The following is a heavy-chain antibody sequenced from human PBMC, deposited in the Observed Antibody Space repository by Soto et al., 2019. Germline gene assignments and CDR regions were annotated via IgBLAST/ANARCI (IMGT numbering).Heavy chain of an antibody. D-gene: IGHD2-2*01. CDR1: GGTFSSYA. V-gene: IGHV1-69*13. CDR3: ARSQGSSTSLEIYYYYYYGMDV. Sequence: SVKVSCKASGGTFSSYAISWVRQAPGQGLEWMGGIIPISGTADYAQKFQGRVTITADESTSTAYMELSSLRSEDTAVYYCARSQGSSTSLEIYYYYYYGMDVWGQGTTVTV. J-gene: IGHJ6*02. CDR2: IIPISGTA.